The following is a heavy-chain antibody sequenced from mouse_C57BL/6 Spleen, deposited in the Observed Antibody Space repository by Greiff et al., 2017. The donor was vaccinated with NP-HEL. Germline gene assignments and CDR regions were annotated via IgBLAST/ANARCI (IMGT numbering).Heavy chain of an antibody. CDR2: ISDGGSYT. V-gene: IGHV5-4*01. Sequence: EVKLVESGGGLVKPGGSLKLSCAASGFTFSSYAMSWVRQTPEKRLEWVATISDGGSYTYYPDNVKGRFTISRDNAKNNLYLQMSHLKSEDTAMYYCARDGLGRNYFDYWGQGTTLTVSS. D-gene: IGHD4-1*01. J-gene: IGHJ2*01. CDR1: GFTFSSYA. CDR3: ARDGLGRNYFDY.